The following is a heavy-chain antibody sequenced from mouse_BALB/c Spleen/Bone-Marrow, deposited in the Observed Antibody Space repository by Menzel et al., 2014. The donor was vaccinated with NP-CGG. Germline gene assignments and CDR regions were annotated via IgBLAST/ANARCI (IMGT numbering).Heavy chain of an antibody. CDR3: AKHANLDWFAY. CDR1: EYEFPSHD. D-gene: IGHD4-1*01. CDR2: INSDGGST. V-gene: IGHV5-2*01. Sequence: EVNLVESGGGLVQPGESLKLSCESNEYEFPSHDMSWVRKTPEKRLELVAAINSDGGSTYYPDTMERRFIISRDNTKKTLYLQMSSLRSDDPALYYCAKHANLDWFAYWGQGTLVNVSA. J-gene: IGHJ3*01.